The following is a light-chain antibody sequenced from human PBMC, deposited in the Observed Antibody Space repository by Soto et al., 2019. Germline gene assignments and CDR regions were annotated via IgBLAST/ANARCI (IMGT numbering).Light chain of an antibody. V-gene: IGKV3-20*01. Sequence: EIVLTQSPDTLSLSPGERATLSCRASQIFNNNDLAWYQHKPGQAPRLLMYAASSRPGGIPDKFSGSGSGTDFTFTINRLEPEDFAVYYCQQYDRSPYTFGQGTKLEI. J-gene: IGKJ2*01. CDR2: AAS. CDR1: QIFNNND. CDR3: QQYDRSPYT.